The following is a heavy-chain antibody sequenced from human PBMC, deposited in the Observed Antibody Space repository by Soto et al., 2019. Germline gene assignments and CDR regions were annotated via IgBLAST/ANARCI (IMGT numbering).Heavy chain of an antibody. J-gene: IGHJ4*02. V-gene: IGHV3-11*01. CDR1: GFTFSDYY. D-gene: IGHD5-12*01. CDR3: ARDIRSGYDYFDY. CDR2: ISSSGSTI. Sequence: GGSLRLSCAASGFTFSDYYMSWIRQAPGKGLEWVSYISSSGSTIYYADSVKGRFTISRDNAKNSLYLQMNSLRAEDTAVYYCARDIRSGYDYFDYWGQGTLVTVSS.